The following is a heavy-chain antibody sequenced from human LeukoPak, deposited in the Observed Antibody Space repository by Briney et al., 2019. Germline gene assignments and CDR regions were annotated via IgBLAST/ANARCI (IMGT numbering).Heavy chain of an antibody. D-gene: IGHD4-23*01. Sequence: GGSLRLSCAASGFTFDDYAMHWVRQAPGKGLEWVSGISWNSGSIGYADSVKGRFTISRDNAKNSLYLQMNSLRAEDTALYYCAKDHDYGGNSPFDYWGQGTLVTVSS. CDR2: ISWNSGSI. CDR1: GFTFDDYA. V-gene: IGHV3-9*01. CDR3: AKDHDYGGNSPFDY. J-gene: IGHJ4*02.